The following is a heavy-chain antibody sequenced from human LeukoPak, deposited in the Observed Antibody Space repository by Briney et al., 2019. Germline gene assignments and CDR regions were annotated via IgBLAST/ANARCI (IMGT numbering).Heavy chain of an antibody. CDR3: ARDRGRWLQFIGWFDP. D-gene: IGHD5-24*01. Sequence: SETLSLTCAVYGGSFSGYYWSWIRQPPGKGLEWIGEINHSGSTNYNPSLKSRVTISVDTSKNQFSLKLSSVTAADTAVYYCARDRGRWLQFIGWFDPWGQGTLVTVSS. CDR1: GGSFSGYY. V-gene: IGHV4-34*01. CDR2: INHSGST. J-gene: IGHJ5*02.